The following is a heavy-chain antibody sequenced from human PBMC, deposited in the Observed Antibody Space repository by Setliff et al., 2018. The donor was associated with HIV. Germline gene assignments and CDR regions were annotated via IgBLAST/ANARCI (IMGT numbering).Heavy chain of an antibody. CDR3: ARQGAGIQVRYFDWPWDPWTLDFDI. Sequence: ETLSLTCAVSGGSISSNTYYWGWIRQPPGKGLEWIGSIYYSGSTYYNPSLKSRVTISVGTSKNQFSLKLSSVTAADTAVYYCARQGAGIQVRYFDWPWDPWTLDFDIWGRGTLVTVSS. CDR2: IYYSGST. J-gene: IGHJ2*01. CDR1: GGSISSNTYY. D-gene: IGHD3-9*01. V-gene: IGHV4-39*01.